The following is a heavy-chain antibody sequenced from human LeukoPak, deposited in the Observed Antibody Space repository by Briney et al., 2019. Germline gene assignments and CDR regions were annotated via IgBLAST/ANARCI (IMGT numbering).Heavy chain of an antibody. CDR3: ARTFTDCSSTSCYLVGRHYYYYYYMDV. V-gene: IGHV3-66*01. CDR2: IYSGGST. D-gene: IGHD2-2*01. J-gene: IGHJ6*03. Sequence: GGSLRLSCAASGFTVSSNYMSWVRQAPGKGLEWVSVIYSGGSTYYADSVKGRFTISRDNSKNTLYLQMNSLRAEDTAVYYCARTFTDCSSTSCYLVGRHYYYYYYMDVWGKGTTVTVSS. CDR1: GFTVSSNY.